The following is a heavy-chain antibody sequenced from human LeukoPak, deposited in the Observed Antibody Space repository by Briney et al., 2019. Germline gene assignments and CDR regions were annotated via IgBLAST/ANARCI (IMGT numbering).Heavy chain of an antibody. D-gene: IGHD1-1*01. CDR3: ARVPGYTIAFDI. J-gene: IGHJ3*02. V-gene: IGHV4-34*01. Sequence: SSETLSLTCAVYGGSFSGYYWSWIRQPPGKGLEWIGEINHSGSTNYNPSLKSRVTISVDTSKNQLSLKLSSVTAADTAVYYCARVPGYTIAFDIWGQGTMVTVSS. CDR2: INHSGST. CDR1: GGSFSGYY.